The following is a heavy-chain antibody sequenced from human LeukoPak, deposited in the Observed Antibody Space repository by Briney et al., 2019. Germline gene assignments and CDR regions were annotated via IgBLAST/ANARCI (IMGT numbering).Heavy chain of an antibody. CDR3: ARVGIQLSVKENYFDY. J-gene: IGHJ4*02. Sequence: SETLSLTCTVSGGSISSYYWSWIRQPPGKGLEWIGYIHYSGSTNYNPSLKSRVTISVDTSKNQFSLKLSSVTAADTAVYYCARVGIQLSVKENYFDYWGQGTLVTVSS. V-gene: IGHV4-59*01. D-gene: IGHD5-18*01. CDR1: GGSISSYY. CDR2: IHYSGST.